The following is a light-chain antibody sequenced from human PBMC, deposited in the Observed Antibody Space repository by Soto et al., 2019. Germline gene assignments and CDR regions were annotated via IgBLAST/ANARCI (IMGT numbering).Light chain of an antibody. CDR3: MQALQTPPWT. J-gene: IGKJ1*01. CDR1: QDISNY. Sequence: DIQMTQSPSSLSASVGDRVTITCQASQDISNYLNWYQQKPGKAPKLLIYLGSNRASGVPDRFSGSGSGTDFTLKISRVEAEDVGVYYCMQALQTPPWTFGQGTKVDIK. V-gene: IGKV1-33*01. CDR2: LGS.